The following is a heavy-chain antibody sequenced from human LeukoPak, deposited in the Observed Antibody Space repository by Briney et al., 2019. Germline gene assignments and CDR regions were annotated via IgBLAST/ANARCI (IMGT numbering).Heavy chain of an antibody. CDR2: INHSGST. V-gene: IGHV4-34*01. D-gene: IGHD6-19*01. J-gene: IGHJ6*02. Sequence: SETLSLTCAVYGGSFSGYYWSWIRQPPGKGLEWIGEINHSGSTNYNPSLKSRVTISVDTSKNQFSLKLSSVTAADTAVYYCARAGLIAVAGPYYYYYGMDVWGQGTTVTVSS. CDR3: ARAGLIAVAGPYYYYYGMDV. CDR1: GGSFSGYY.